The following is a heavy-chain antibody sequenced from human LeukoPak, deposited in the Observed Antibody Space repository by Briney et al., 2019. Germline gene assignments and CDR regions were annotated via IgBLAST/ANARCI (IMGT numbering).Heavy chain of an antibody. CDR2: IYYSGST. CDR3: ARVNSGCYKYMDV. V-gene: IGHV4-59*01. Sequence: SETLSLTCTVSGGSISSYYWSWIRQPPGKGLEWIGYIYYSGSTNYNPSLKSRVTISVDTSKNQFSLKLSSVTAADTAVYYCARVNSGCYKYMDVWGKGTTVTISS. D-gene: IGHD2-2*02. J-gene: IGHJ6*03. CDR1: GGSISSYY.